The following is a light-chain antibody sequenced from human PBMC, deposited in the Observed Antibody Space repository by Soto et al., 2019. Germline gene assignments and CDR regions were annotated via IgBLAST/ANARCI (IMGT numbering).Light chain of an antibody. CDR3: HQRRYWPVT. Sequence: EIVLTQSSAIMSMSPGERATLSCRASQSVSSYFSWYQQKPGHAARLLIYDATNRATGVLARYSGRGSWTGFTLTIMSLEEEDFAVYYCHQRRYWPVTFDHGTKVEIE. CDR2: DAT. J-gene: IGKJ1*01. CDR1: QSVSSY. V-gene: IGKV3-11*01.